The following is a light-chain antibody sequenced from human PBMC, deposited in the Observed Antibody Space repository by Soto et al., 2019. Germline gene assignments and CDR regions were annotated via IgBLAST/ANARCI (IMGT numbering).Light chain of an antibody. CDR3: QTLNSFPIP. CDR2: GAS. CDR1: QGIANF. J-gene: IGKJ3*01. Sequence: IQLTQSPSSLSASVGDRVTISCRASQGIANFLAWYQQKPGKAPKLLIYGASTLQSGVPSRFSGSGSGTDFTLTSSRLRPEDFTTYYCQTLNSFPIPFGPGTKVDIK. V-gene: IGKV1-9*01.